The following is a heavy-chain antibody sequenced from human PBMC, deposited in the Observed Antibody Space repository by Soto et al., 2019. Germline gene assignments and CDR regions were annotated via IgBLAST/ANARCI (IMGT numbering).Heavy chain of an antibody. V-gene: IGHV4-59*08. CDR1: GASISSYS. D-gene: IGHD3-16*01. CDR2: IYYSGST. Sequence: SETLSLTCTVSGASISSYSWRWIRQPPGKGLERIGYIYYSGSTNYNPSLKSRVTISVDTFKNQFSPKLSSVSAADTAVYYCGRRYGWGFDIWGQGTMVTVSS. J-gene: IGHJ3*02. CDR3: GRRYGWGFDI.